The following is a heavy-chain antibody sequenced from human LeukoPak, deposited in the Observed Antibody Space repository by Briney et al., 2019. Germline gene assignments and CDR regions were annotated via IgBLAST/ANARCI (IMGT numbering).Heavy chain of an antibody. D-gene: IGHD6-19*01. J-gene: IGHJ6*02. CDR3: YSSGWYDHYYYGMDV. V-gene: IGHV3-23*01. Sequence: GGSLRLSCAASGFTFSSYAMSWVRQAPGKGLEWVSAISGSGGSTYYADSVKGRFTISRDNSKNTLYLQMNSLRAEDTAVYYGYSSGWYDHYYYGMDVWGQGTTVTVSS. CDR1: GFTFSSYA. CDR2: ISGSGGST.